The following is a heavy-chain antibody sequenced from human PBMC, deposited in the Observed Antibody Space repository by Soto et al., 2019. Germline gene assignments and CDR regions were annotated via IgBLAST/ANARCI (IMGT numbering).Heavy chain of an antibody. D-gene: IGHD2-15*01. CDR3: AREDIQDIVVVVVAPEGLGY. J-gene: IGHJ4*02. CDR1: GYTFTSYG. V-gene: IGHV1-18*01. CDR2: ISGYNGNS. Sequence: QVQLVQSGAEVKKPGASVKVSCKASGYTFTSYGISWVRQAPGQGLEWMGRISGYNGNSNYAQNLQGRVTMTADTSTSTAYMELRSLRSDDTAVYYCAREDIQDIVVVVVAPEGLGYWGQGTLVTVSS.